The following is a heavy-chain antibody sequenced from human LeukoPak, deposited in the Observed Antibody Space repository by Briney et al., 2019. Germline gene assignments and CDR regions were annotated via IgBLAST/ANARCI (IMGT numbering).Heavy chain of an antibody. V-gene: IGHV1-69*04. Sequence: GPSVKVSCKASGGTFSSYAISWVRQAPGQGLEWMGRIIPILGIANYAQKFQGRVTITADKSTSTAYMELSSLRSEDTAVYYCARGLWEQQLDRPNWFDPWGQGTLVTVSS. CDR3: ARGLWEQQLDRPNWFDP. D-gene: IGHD6-13*01. J-gene: IGHJ5*02. CDR1: GGTFSSYA. CDR2: IIPILGIA.